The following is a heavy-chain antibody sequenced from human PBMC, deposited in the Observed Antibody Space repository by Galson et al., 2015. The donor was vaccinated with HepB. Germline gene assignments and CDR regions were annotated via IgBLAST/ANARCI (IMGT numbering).Heavy chain of an antibody. CDR3: ARMVNVDGNLSKGPLDY. V-gene: IGHV3-33*01. CDR1: GFTFSSYG. J-gene: IGHJ4*02. CDR2: IWYDGSNK. Sequence: SLRLSCAASGFTFSSYGMHWVRQAPGKGLEWVAVIWYDGSNKYYADSVKGRFTISRDNSKNTLYLQMNTLRGDDSAVYHCARMVNVDGNLSKGPLDYWGQGTLVTVSS. D-gene: IGHD2-21*01.